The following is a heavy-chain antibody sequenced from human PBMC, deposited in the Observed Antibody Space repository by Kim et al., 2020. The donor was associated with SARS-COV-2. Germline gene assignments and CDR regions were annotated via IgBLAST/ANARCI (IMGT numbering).Heavy chain of an antibody. Sequence: SETLSLTCAVYGGSFSGYYWSWIRQPPGKGLEWIGEINHSGSTNYNPSLKSRVTISVDTSKNQFSLKLSSVTAADTAVYYCARRRYIAAADPNWFDPWGQGTLVTVSS. V-gene: IGHV4-34*01. CDR1: GGSFSGYY. CDR2: INHSGST. CDR3: ARRRYIAAADPNWFDP. D-gene: IGHD6-13*01. J-gene: IGHJ5*02.